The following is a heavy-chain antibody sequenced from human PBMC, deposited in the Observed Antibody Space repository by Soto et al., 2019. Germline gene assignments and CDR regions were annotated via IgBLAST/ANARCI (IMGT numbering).Heavy chain of an antibody. D-gene: IGHD6-13*01. CDR3: ARPCLYSSNPHYYYYGMDV. CDR1: GFTFSSYP. V-gene: IGHV3-30-3*01. CDR2: ISYDGTNE. Sequence: QVQLVESGGGVVQPGRSLRLSCAASGFTFSSYPMDWVRQAPGKGLEWVAVISYDGTNEHYADSVKGRFTIFRDNSKNTLYLQMNSLRAEDTAVYYCARPCLYSSNPHYYYYGMDVWGQGTTVTVSS. J-gene: IGHJ6*02.